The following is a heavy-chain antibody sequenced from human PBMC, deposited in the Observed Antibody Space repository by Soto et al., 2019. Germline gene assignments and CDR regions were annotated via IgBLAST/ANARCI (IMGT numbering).Heavy chain of an antibody. D-gene: IGHD6-19*01. CDR1: GFTFSSYA. CDR2: ISGSGVST. CDR3: AKEEGYSSGWEPFDY. Sequence: EVQLLESGGGLVQPGGSLRLSCAASGFTFSSYAMSWVRQAPGKGLEWVSAISGSGVSTYYADSVKGRFTISRDNSKNTLSLQTNSLRAEDTAVYYCAKEEGYSSGWEPFDYWGQGTLVTVSS. J-gene: IGHJ4*02. V-gene: IGHV3-23*01.